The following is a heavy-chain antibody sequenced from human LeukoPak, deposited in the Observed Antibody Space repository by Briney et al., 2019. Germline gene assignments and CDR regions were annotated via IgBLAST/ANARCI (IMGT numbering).Heavy chain of an antibody. CDR3: AKDLLYCSGGSCYSGSSFDN. CDR1: GFSFSNYA. J-gene: IGHJ3*02. CDR2: FSGSGGST. V-gene: IGHV3-23*01. Sequence: GGSLRLSCAASGFSFSNYAMSWVRQAPGKGLQWVSTFSGSGGSTYFADSVKGRFTISRDISKNTLYLQMDSLRAEDTAIYYCAKDLLYCSGGSCYSGSSFDNWGQGTLVTVSS. D-gene: IGHD2-15*01.